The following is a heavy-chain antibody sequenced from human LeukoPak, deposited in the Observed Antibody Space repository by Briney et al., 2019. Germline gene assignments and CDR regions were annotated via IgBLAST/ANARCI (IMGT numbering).Heavy chain of an antibody. CDR2: IYHSGST. Sequence: PSQTLSLTCTVSGGSISSGGYYWSWIRQPPGKGLEWIGYIYHSGSTYYNPSLKSRVTISVDRSKNQFSLKLSSVTAADTAVYYCARENSELKAFDIWGQGTMVTVSS. J-gene: IGHJ3*02. V-gene: IGHV4-30-2*01. CDR3: ARENSELKAFDI. D-gene: IGHD1-26*01. CDR1: GGSISSGGYY.